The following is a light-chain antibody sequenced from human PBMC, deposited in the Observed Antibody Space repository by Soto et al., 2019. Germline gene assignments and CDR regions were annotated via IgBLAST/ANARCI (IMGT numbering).Light chain of an antibody. CDR1: SSNIGSNY. CDR3: AAWDDSLSGVV. V-gene: IGLV1-47*01. Sequence: QSVLTQPASASGTPGQRVTISCSGSSSNIGSNYVYWYQQLPGTAPKLLIYRNNQRPSGVPDRFSGSKSGTSASLAISGRRSEDEADYYCAAWDDSLSGVVFGGGTKLTVL. CDR2: RNN. J-gene: IGLJ2*01.